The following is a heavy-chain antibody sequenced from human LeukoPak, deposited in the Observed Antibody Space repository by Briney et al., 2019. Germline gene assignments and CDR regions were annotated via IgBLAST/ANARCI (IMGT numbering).Heavy chain of an antibody. CDR2: IRSKANSYAT. Sequence: GSLRLSCAASGFTFSGSAMHWVRQASGKGLEWVGRIRSKANSYATAYTSSVKGRFTISRDDSKNTVYLQMNSLKTEDTAVYYCTNSYCDFWIDYWGQGTLVTVSS. D-gene: IGHD3-3*01. CDR3: TNSYCDFWIDY. CDR1: GFTFSGSA. J-gene: IGHJ4*02. V-gene: IGHV3-73*01.